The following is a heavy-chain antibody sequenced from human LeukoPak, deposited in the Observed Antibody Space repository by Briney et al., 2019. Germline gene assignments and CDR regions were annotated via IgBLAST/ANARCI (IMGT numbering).Heavy chain of an antibody. J-gene: IGHJ6*02. CDR3: AREPIYYHAMDV. D-gene: IGHD5-24*01. Sequence: PGGSPRLSCAASEFIFSDYNMNWVRQAPGKGLEWVSYIRTSSDVMYYADSVKGRFTISRDNAKNSLFLQMNSLRDEDTAVYYCAREPIYYHAMDVWGQGTAVTVSS. V-gene: IGHV3-48*02. CDR1: EFIFSDYN. CDR2: IRTSSDVM.